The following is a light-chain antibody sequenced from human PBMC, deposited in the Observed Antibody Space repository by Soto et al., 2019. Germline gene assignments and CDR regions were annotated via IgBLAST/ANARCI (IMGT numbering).Light chain of an antibody. Sequence: EIVLTQSPATLSLSPGERATLSCRASQSVSSYLAWYQQKPGQAPRLLIYDASNRATGIPARFSGSGSGTDCAIIIISRGPEGLAVYYFKPRSNWPQWTFGRGTKVKIK. CDR1: QSVSSY. J-gene: IGKJ1*01. V-gene: IGKV3-11*01. CDR2: DAS. CDR3: KPRSNWPQWT.